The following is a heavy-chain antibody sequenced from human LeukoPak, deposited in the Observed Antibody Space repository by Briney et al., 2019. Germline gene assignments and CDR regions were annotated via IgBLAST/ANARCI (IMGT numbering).Heavy chain of an antibody. D-gene: IGHD4-17*01. V-gene: IGHV3-30*02. CDR1: GFTFSSYG. CDR3: AKDFYDYGDIAFDI. Sequence: TGGSLRLSCAASGFTFSSYGMHWVRQAPGKGLEWVAFIRYDGSNKYYADSVKGRFTISRDNSKNTLYLRMNSLRAEDTAVYYCAKDFYDYGDIAFDIWGQGTMVTVSS. CDR2: IRYDGSNK. J-gene: IGHJ3*02.